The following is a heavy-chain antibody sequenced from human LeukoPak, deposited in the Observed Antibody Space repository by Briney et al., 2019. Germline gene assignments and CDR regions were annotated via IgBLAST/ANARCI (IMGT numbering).Heavy chain of an antibody. CDR1: GYTFTGYY. D-gene: IGHD5-18*01. CDR2: IIPIFGTA. Sequence: ASVKVSCKASGYTFTGYYMHWVRQAPGQGLEWMGGIIPIFGTANYAQKFQGRVTITADESTSTAYMELSSLRSEDTAVYYCAREHDTAIGGYWGQGTLVTVSS. CDR3: AREHDTAIGGY. V-gene: IGHV1-69*13. J-gene: IGHJ4*02.